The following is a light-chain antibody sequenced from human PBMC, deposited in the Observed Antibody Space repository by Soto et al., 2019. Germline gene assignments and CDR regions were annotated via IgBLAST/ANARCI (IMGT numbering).Light chain of an antibody. V-gene: IGKV3-15*01. J-gene: IGKJ1*01. CDR1: QSVSSF. CDR2: GAS. CDR3: QQYSNWPSWT. Sequence: EKGMTQSPSTLSMSPGERATLSCRASQSVSSFLAGYQQKPGQAPRLLIYGASTRATGIPARFSGSGSGTECTLTISSLQSEDFAVYYCQQYSNWPSWTFGQGTKVEVK.